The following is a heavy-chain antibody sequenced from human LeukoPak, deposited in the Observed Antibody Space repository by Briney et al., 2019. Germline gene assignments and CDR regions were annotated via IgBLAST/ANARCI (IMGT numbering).Heavy chain of an antibody. Sequence: GASVKVSCKASGYTFTSYGISWVRQAPGQGLEWMGWISAYNGNTNYAQKLQGRVTMTTDTSTSTAYTELRSLRSDDTAVYYCARTYYDILTGYYPFDYWGQGTLVTVSS. CDR3: ARTYYDILTGYYPFDY. J-gene: IGHJ4*02. V-gene: IGHV1-18*01. CDR2: ISAYNGNT. CDR1: GYTFTSYG. D-gene: IGHD3-9*01.